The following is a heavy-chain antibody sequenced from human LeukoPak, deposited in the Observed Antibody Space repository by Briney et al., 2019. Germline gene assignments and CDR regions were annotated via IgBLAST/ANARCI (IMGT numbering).Heavy chain of an antibody. CDR2: IYYSGST. Sequence: SETPSLTCNVSGGSMNDYYWSWVRQPPGKGLEWIGNIYYSGSTNYNPSLKSRVTISVDTSKKQFSLKLSSVTAADTAVYFCARKEGYYYAMDVWGQGTTVIVSS. V-gene: IGHV4-59*01. J-gene: IGHJ6*02. CDR1: GGSMNDYY. CDR3: ARKEGYYYAMDV.